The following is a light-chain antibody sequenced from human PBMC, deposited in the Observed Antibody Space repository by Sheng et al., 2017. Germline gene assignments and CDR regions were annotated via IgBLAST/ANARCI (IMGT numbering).Light chain of an antibody. Sequence: EIMMTQSPATLSVSPGERVTLSCRASQSGSGDLAWYQQRPGQPPRLLIYGASTRATDIPARFSGSGSGTEFTLTISSLQSEDFAVYFCQQYNAWPRTFGQGTKVEIK. CDR1: QSGSGD. J-gene: IGKJ1*01. CDR3: QQYNAWPRT. CDR2: GAS. V-gene: IGKV3-15*01.